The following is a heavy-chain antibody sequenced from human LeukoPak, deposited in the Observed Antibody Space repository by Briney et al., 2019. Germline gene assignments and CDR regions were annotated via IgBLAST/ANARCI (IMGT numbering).Heavy chain of an antibody. CDR2: IYYSGST. CDR1: GGSISSGGYY. J-gene: IGHJ4*02. CDR3: ARVEMVYYYGSGSVDY. Sequence: SETLSLTCTVSGGSISSGGYYWSWIRQHPGKGLEWIGYIYYSGSTYYNPSLKSRVTISVDTSKNQFSLKLSSVTAADTAVYYCARVEMVYYYGSGSVDYWGQGTLVTVSS. D-gene: IGHD3-10*01. V-gene: IGHV4-31*03.